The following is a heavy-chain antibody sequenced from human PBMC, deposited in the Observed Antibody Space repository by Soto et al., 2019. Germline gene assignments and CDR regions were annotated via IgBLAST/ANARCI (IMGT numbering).Heavy chain of an antibody. V-gene: IGHV3-23*01. CDR3: AKELIEGGSYYGVVDH. Sequence: EVQLLESGGGLVEPGGSLRLSCAASGFSFSSFGMSWVRQAPGKGLEWVSGISGSAIGTSYADSVKGRFTISRDNSMNTRYLQMNSLRAEDTALYYCAKELIEGGSYYGVVDHWGQGTLVTVSS. J-gene: IGHJ4*02. D-gene: IGHD1-26*01. CDR1: GFSFSSFG. CDR2: ISGSAIGT.